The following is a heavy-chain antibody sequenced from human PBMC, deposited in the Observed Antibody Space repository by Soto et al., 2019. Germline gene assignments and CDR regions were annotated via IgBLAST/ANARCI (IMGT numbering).Heavy chain of an antibody. V-gene: IGHV1-3*01. CDR1: GYTFTSYA. CDR2: INAGNGNT. CDR3: ARGRGAVAEIDY. Sequence: VQLVQSGAEVKKPGASVKVSCKASGYTFTSYAMHWVRQAPGQRLEWMGWINAGNGNTKYSQKFQGRVTITRDTSASTAYMELSSLRSEDTAVYYCARGRGAVAEIDYWGQGTLVTVSS. D-gene: IGHD6-19*01. J-gene: IGHJ4*02.